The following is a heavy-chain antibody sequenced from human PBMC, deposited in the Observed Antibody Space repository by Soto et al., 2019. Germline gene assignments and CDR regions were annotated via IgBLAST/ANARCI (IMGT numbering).Heavy chain of an antibody. D-gene: IGHD7-27*01. Sequence: SETLSLTCTVSGGSISGYYWSWIRQPPGKGLEWIGWVYYSGSTNYNPSLKSRVTISVDTSKNQFSLKLSSVTAADTAVYSCARVPGPWGQGTLVTVSS. CDR2: VYYSGST. CDR3: ARVPGP. CDR1: GGSISGYY. J-gene: IGHJ5*02. V-gene: IGHV4-59*12.